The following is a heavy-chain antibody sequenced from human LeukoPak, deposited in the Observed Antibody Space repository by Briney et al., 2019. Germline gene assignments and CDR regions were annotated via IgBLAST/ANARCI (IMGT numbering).Heavy chain of an antibody. V-gene: IGHV4-4*02. Sequence: SGTLSLTCAVSGGSISSTNWWSWVRQPPGKGLEWIGEISHSGSTNYNPSLKSRVTISVDTSKNQFSLKLSSVTAADTAVYYCARHRGDIVVVPAAYFDYWGQGTLVTVSS. CDR2: ISHSGST. CDR1: GGSISSTNW. D-gene: IGHD2-2*01. J-gene: IGHJ4*02. CDR3: ARHRGDIVVVPAAYFDY.